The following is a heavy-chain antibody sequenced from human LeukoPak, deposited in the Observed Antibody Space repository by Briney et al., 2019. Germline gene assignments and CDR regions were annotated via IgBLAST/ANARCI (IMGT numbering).Heavy chain of an antibody. D-gene: IGHD3-16*01. CDR1: GPTFSNTW. J-gene: IGHJ4*02. Sequence: PGGSLSLSCAASGPTFSNTWMSCVRQVPREGLEWVGRSKSTTNGETTDYAATVRGTFTISRDDSKNTQYLQMNSLKTEDTAVYHCTETTDYVYFDYWGQGTLVTVSS. CDR3: TETTDYVYFDY. V-gene: IGHV3-15*01. CDR2: SKSTTNGETT.